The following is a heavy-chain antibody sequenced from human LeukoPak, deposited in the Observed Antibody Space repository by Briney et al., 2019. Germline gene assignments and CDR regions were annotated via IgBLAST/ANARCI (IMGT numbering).Heavy chain of an antibody. V-gene: IGHV3-7*01. J-gene: IGHJ4*02. D-gene: IGHD2-21*02. CDR1: GFTFSSYW. CDR3: ARDDSDPDY. Sequence: PGGSLRLSCAASGFTFSSYWMSWVRQPPGKGLEWVANIKQDGSEKYYVDSVKGRFTIPRDNAKNSLYLQMNSLRVEDTAVYYCARDDSDPDYWGQGTLVTVSS. CDR2: IKQDGSEK.